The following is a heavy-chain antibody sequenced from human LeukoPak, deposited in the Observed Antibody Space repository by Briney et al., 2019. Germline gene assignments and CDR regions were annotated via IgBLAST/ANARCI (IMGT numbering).Heavy chain of an antibody. CDR2: IYPGDSDT. CDR3: ARTYYDFWSGYYHENWFDP. CDR1: GCSFTSYW. Sequence: GESLKISCKGSGCSFTSYWIGWVRQMPGKGLEWMGIIYPGDSDTRYSPSFQGQVTISADKSISTAYLQWSSLKASDTAMYYCARTYYDFWSGYYHENWFDPWGQGTLVTVSS. D-gene: IGHD3-3*01. V-gene: IGHV5-51*01. J-gene: IGHJ5*02.